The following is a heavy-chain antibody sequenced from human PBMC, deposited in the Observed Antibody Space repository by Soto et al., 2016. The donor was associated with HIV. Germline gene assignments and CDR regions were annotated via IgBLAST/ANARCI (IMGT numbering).Heavy chain of an antibody. V-gene: IGHV3-21*01. J-gene: IGHJ2*01. CDR1: GFPFDDYS. CDR3: ATYYGDYARYFDL. D-gene: IGHD4-17*01. CDR2: ISSTSTYI. Sequence: EVQLVESGGGLVKPGGSLRLTCEASGFPFDDYSMNWVRQAPGKGLQWVSYISSTSTYIYYADSLEGRFTVSRDNAKNSLFLQMDSLRVEDTAVYYCATYYGDYARYFDLWGLAPWSLSP.